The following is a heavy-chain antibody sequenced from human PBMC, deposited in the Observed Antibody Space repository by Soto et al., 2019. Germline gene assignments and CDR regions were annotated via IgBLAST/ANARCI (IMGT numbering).Heavy chain of an antibody. D-gene: IGHD5-18*01. V-gene: IGHV3-9*01. Sequence: EVQLVESGGGLVQPGRSLRLSCAASGFTFDDYAMHWVRQAPGKGLEWVSGISWNSGSIGYADSVKGRFTISRDNAKNSLYLQMNSLRAEDTALYYCAKRPSHVDTAMVDYWGQGTLVTVSS. CDR3: AKRPSHVDTAMVDY. CDR2: ISWNSGSI. CDR1: GFTFDDYA. J-gene: IGHJ4*02.